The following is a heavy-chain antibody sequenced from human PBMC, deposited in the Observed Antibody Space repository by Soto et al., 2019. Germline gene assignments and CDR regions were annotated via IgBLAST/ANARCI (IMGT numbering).Heavy chain of an antibody. J-gene: IGHJ4*02. CDR2: IKQDGSEK. D-gene: IGHD3-10*01. CDR3: ARDSYYYGSGSYYQPDY. V-gene: IGHV3-7*01. Sequence: EVQLVESGGGLVQPGGSLRLSCAASGFTFSSYWMSWVRQAPGKGLAWVANIKQDGSEKYYVDSVKGRFTISRDNAKNSLYLQMNSLRAEDTAVYYCARDSYYYGSGSYYQPDYWGQGTLVTVSS. CDR1: GFTFSSYW.